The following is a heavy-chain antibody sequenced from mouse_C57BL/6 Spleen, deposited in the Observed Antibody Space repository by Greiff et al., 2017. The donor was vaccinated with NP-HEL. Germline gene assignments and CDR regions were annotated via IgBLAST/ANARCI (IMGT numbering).Heavy chain of an antibody. CDR2: INYDGSST. J-gene: IGHJ1*03. Sequence: EVQVVESEGGLVQPGSSMKLSCTASGFTFSDYYMAWVRQVPEKGLEWVANINYDGSSTYYLDSLKSRFIISRDNAKNILYLQMSSLKSEDTATYYCARDITTVVDWYFDVWGTGTTVTVSS. CDR3: ARDITTVVDWYFDV. D-gene: IGHD1-1*01. CDR1: GFTFSDYY. V-gene: IGHV5-16*01.